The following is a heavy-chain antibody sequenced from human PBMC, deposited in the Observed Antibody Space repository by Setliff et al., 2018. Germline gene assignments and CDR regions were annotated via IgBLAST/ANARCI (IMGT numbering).Heavy chain of an antibody. CDR2: IIPLFETT. J-gene: IGHJ4*02. D-gene: IGHD3-3*01. V-gene: IGHV1-69*06. CDR1: GGIFNSFS. CDR3: ARRGLGYDFWSGYYTMYYFDY. Sequence: GASVKVSCKASGGIFNSFSITWVRQAPGQGLEWMGRIIPLFETTNYVEKFQGRVTITADKSTSTAYMELSSLRSEDTAVYYCARRGLGYDFWSGYYTMYYFDYWGQGTLVTVSS.